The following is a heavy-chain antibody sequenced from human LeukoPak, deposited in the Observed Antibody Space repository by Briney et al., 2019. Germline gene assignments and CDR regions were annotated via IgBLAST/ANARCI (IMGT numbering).Heavy chain of an antibody. CDR3: ARGSPPYYYGSGSYQFDY. J-gene: IGHJ4*02. CDR1: GGTITSGSYY. Sequence: PSETLSLTCTVSGGTITSGSYYWSWIRQPAGKGLEWIGRIYTSGSTNYNPSLRSRVTISVDTSKNQFSLKLSSVTAADTAVYYCARGSPPYYYGSGSYQFDYWGQGTLVTVSS. V-gene: IGHV4-61*02. D-gene: IGHD3-10*01. CDR2: IYTSGST.